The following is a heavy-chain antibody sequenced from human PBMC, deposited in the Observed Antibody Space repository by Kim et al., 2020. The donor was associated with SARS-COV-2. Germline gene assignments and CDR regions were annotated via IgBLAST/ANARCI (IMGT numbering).Heavy chain of an antibody. Sequence: GGSLRLSCAASGFTFSDYYMSWIRQAPGKGLEWVSYISSSSSYTNYADSVKGRFTISRDNAKNSLYLQMNSLRAEDTAVYYCARDLLWFGELFTYYYGMDVWGQGTTVTVSS. D-gene: IGHD3-10*01. J-gene: IGHJ6*02. CDR1: GFTFSDYY. CDR3: ARDLLWFGELFTYYYGMDV. CDR2: ISSSSSYT. V-gene: IGHV3-11*06.